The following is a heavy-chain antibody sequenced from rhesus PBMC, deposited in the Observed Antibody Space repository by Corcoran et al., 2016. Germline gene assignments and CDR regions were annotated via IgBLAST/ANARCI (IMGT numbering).Heavy chain of an antibody. J-gene: IGHJ6*01. D-gene: IGHD6-43*01. V-gene: IGHV4-143*01. Sequence: QVQLQESGPGVVKPSETLSLTCAVSGGSISGYYLWSWIRQPPGKGLEWIGDIYGGSGSTSYNPSLKSRVIISIDTSKNQFSLKLSSVTAADTAVYYCARGGSSSYNGLDSWGQGVVVTVSS. CDR1: GGSISGYYL. CDR2: IYGGSGST. CDR3: ARGGSSSYNGLDS.